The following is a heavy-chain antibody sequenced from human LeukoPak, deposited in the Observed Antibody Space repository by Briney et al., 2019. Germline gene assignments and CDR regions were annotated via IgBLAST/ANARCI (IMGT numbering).Heavy chain of an antibody. D-gene: IGHD3-9*01. Sequence: GASMKVSCKASGYTFTSYDINWVRQATGQGLEWMGWMNPSNVNTGYAQKFQGRVTMTRNTSTSTAYMELSGLRSEDTAVYFCARGAFLLQYRRNFDPWGQGTLVTVSS. J-gene: IGHJ5*02. V-gene: IGHV1-8*01. CDR1: GYTFTSYD. CDR2: MNPSNVNT. CDR3: ARGAFLLQYRRNFDP.